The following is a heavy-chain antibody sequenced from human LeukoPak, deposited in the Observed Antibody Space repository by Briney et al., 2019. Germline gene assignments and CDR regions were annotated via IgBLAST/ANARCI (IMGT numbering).Heavy chain of an antibody. CDR1: GGSISSSSYY. CDR2: IYYSGST. CDR3: ARRPPPNYGDCFDY. Sequence: SETLSLTCTVSGGSISSSSYYWGWIRQPPGKGLEWIGSIYYSGSTYYNPSLKSRVTISVDTSKNQFSLKLSSVTAADTAVYYCARRPPPNYGDCFDYWGQGTLVTVSS. J-gene: IGHJ4*02. V-gene: IGHV4-39*01. D-gene: IGHD4-17*01.